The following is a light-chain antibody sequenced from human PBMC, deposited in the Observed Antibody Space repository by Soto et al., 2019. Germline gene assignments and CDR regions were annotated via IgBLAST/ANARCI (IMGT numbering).Light chain of an antibody. Sequence: QSALTQPASVSGSPGQSITISCTGTSRDVGNYNYVYWYQHHPGKAPKLMIYDVTNRPSGVSNRFSGSKSGNTASLTISGLQAEDEANYYCSSYTRTSSLVFGGGTKLTVL. J-gene: IGLJ3*02. V-gene: IGLV2-14*03. CDR1: SRDVGNYNY. CDR3: SSYTRTSSLV. CDR2: DVT.